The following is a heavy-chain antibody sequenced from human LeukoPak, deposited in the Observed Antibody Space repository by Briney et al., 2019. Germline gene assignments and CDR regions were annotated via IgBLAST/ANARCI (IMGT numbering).Heavy chain of an antibody. V-gene: IGHV1-18*01. CDR1: GYTFTTYP. D-gene: IGHD1-26*01. Sequence: ASVKVSCKASGYTFTTYPLHWVRQAPGHGLEWMGWISGYNGLANYARKFQGRVTMTTDTSTSTAYLELTSLTSDDTAMYYCARGVGATGAYRNWFEPWGQGTLVTVSS. CDR2: ISGYNGLA. CDR3: ARGVGATGAYRNWFEP. J-gene: IGHJ5*02.